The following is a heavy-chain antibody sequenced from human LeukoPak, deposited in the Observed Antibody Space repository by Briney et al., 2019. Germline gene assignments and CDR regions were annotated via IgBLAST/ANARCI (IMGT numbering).Heavy chain of an antibody. D-gene: IGHD6-13*01. CDR3: ARSGSSSLWYFDY. Sequence: GGSLRLSCAASGFTFSSYSMNWVRQAPGKGLEWVAHIKQDGSEKYYVDSVKGRFTISRDNAKNSVYLQMNSLRAEDTAVYYCARSGSSSLWYFDYWGQGALVTVSS. CDR2: IKQDGSEK. V-gene: IGHV3-7*01. CDR1: GFTFSSYS. J-gene: IGHJ4*02.